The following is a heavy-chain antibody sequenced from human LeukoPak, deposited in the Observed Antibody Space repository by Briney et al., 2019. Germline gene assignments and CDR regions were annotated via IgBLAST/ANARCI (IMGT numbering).Heavy chain of an antibody. CDR3: ARHRLGGLDH. J-gene: IGHJ4*02. CDR2: ISSDGIST. CDR1: GFTFSTYW. D-gene: IGHD3-16*01. Sequence: GGSLRLSCAASGFTFSTYWMSWVRQAPGKGLVWVSRISSDGISTNYADSVKGRFTISRDNAKNTLYLQMNSLRVEDTAVYYCARHRLGGLDHWGQGALVTVSS. V-gene: IGHV3-74*01.